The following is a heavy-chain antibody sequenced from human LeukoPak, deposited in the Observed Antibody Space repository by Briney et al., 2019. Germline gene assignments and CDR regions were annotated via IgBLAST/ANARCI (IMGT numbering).Heavy chain of an antibody. Sequence: PSETLSLTCAVYGGSFSGYYWSWLRQPAAKGLDWVGEINHSGSTKYNPSLKSRVTISVDTSKNQFSLKLSSVTAADTAVYYCAGIQLWLGFSYWGQGTLVTVSS. CDR1: GGSFSGYY. V-gene: IGHV4-34*01. J-gene: IGHJ4*02. CDR2: INHSGST. D-gene: IGHD5-18*01. CDR3: AGIQLWLGFSY.